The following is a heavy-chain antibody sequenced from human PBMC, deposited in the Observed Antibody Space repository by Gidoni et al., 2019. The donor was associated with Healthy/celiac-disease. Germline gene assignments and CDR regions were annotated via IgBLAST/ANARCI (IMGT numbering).Heavy chain of an antibody. CDR2: ISGRGGST. J-gene: IGHJ4*02. Sequence: EVQLLESGGGLVQPGGSLRLSCAASGFTFSGYAMSWVRQAPGKGLEWVSAISGRGGSTYYADSVKGRFTISRDNSKNTLYLQMNSLRAEDTAVYYCAKQLERVITTGTFDYWGQGTLVTVSS. V-gene: IGHV3-23*01. D-gene: IGHD3-22*01. CDR3: AKQLERVITTGTFDY. CDR1: GFTFSGYA.